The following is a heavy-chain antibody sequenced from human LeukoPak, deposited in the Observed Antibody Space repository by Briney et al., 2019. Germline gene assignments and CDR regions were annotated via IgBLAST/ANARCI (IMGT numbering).Heavy chain of an antibody. CDR3: ARVKRLLPHDAFDM. CDR2: IYSDGRI. J-gene: IGHJ3*02. V-gene: IGHV3-66*01. D-gene: IGHD3-22*01. Sequence: GGSLRHSCAASGFTVSRNYMNWVRQAPGKGLEWVSIIYSDGRIYYADSVKGRFTISRDNSKNTVHLQMNSLRADDTAVYYCARVKRLLPHDAFDMWGQGTMVTVSS. CDR1: GFTVSRNY.